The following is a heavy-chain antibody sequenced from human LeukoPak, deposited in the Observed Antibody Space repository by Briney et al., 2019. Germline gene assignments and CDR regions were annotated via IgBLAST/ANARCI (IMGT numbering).Heavy chain of an antibody. V-gene: IGHV1-69*05. J-gene: IGHJ6*03. D-gene: IGHD6-13*01. CDR3: GREKGRHSSPRRVHYYYYYYMDV. CDR2: IIPIFGTA. Sequence: ASVMVSCKASGATFSSYAISWVRQAPGQGFEWMGGIIPIFGTANYAQKFQGRVTITTDESTSTAYMELSSLRSEDTAVYYCGREKGRHSSPRRVHYYYYYYMDVWGKGTTVTVSS. CDR1: GATFSSYA.